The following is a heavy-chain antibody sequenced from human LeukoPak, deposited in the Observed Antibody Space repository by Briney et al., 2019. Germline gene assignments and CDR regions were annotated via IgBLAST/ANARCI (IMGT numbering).Heavy chain of an antibody. CDR2: IKQDGSEK. CDR1: VFTSSSYW. CDR3: ARVQVLDY. D-gene: IGHD4-11*01. V-gene: IGHV3-7*05. J-gene: IGHJ4*02. Sequence: TGGSLRLSCAASVFTSSSYWMSWVRQAPGKGLEWVAHIKQDGSEKYYVDSVKGRFTIPRDNAKNSLYLQMNSLRAEDTAVYYCARVQVLDYWGQGTLVTVSS.